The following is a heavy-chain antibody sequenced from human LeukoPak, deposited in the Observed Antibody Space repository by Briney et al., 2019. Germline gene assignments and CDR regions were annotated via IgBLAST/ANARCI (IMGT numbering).Heavy chain of an antibody. D-gene: IGHD3-22*01. CDR3: ATDLSHSSGYHNNWFDP. CDR2: INPNSGGT. J-gene: IGHJ5*02. CDR1: GYTFTGYH. V-gene: IGHV1-2*06. Sequence: ASVKVSCKASGYTFTGYHMHWVRQAPGQGLEWMGRINPNSGGTNYAQKFQGRVTMTRDTSISTAYMELSRLRSEDTAVYYCATDLSHSSGYHNNWFDPWGQGTLVTVSS.